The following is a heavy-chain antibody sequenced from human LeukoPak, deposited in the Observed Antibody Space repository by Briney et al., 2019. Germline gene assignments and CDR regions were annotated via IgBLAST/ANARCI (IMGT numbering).Heavy chain of an antibody. CDR2: IYYSGST. V-gene: IGHV4-59*01. J-gene: IGHJ6*02. CDR1: GGSISSYY. CDR3: ARAATSPQYRLRYYYYYGMDV. D-gene: IGHD2-2*01. Sequence: SETLSLTCTVSGGSISSYYWSWIRQPPGKGLEWIGYIYYSGSTNYNPSLKSRVTISVDTSKNQFSLKLSSVTAADTAVYYCARAATSPQYRLRYYYYYGMDVWGQGTTVTVSS.